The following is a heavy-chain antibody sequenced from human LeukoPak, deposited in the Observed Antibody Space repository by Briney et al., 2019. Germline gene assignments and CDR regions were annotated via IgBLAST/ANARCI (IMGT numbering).Heavy chain of an antibody. J-gene: IGHJ6*03. CDR1: GFTVSSNY. Sequence: AGGSLRLSCAASGFTVSSNYMSWVRQAPGKGLEWVATIYSGGSEHYADSVKGRFTISRDNSKNSLSLQMNNLRVEDTAVYYCASNLGYCSTTSCPFYYYYYMDVWGKGTTVTISS. D-gene: IGHD2-2*01. CDR3: ASNLGYCSTTSCPFYYYYYMDV. V-gene: IGHV3-53*01. CDR2: IYSGGSE.